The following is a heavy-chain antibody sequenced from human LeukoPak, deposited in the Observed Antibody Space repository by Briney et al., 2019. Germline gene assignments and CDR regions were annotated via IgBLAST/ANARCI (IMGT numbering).Heavy chain of an antibody. CDR3: ARDWDWNFDY. Sequence: ASVKVSCKASGYTFTSYGITWVRQAPGQGLEWMGWISGYNGNTNYAQKLQGRVTMTTGTSTSTAYMELRNLTSDDTAVYYCARDWDWNFDYWGQGTLVTVSS. CDR1: GYTFTSYG. D-gene: IGHD3/OR15-3a*01. V-gene: IGHV1-18*01. CDR2: ISGYNGNT. J-gene: IGHJ4*02.